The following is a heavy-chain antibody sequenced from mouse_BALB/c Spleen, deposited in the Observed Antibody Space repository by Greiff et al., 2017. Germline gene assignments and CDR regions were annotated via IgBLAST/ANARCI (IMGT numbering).Heavy chain of an antibody. V-gene: IGHV5-6-4*01. Sequence: EVQGVESGGGLVKPGGSLKLSCAASGFTFSSYTMSWVRQTPEKRLEWVATISSGGSYTYYPDSVKGRFTISRDNAKNTLYLQMSSLKSEDTAMYYCTRDHDDGDSFDYWGQGTTLTVSS. CDR1: GFTFSSYT. CDR3: TRDHDDGDSFDY. J-gene: IGHJ2*01. CDR2: ISSGGSYT. D-gene: IGHD1-2*01.